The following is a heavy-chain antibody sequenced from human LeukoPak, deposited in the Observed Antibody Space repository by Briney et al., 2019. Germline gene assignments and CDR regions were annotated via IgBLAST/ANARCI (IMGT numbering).Heavy chain of an antibody. Sequence: PGGSLRLSCAASGFTFSSYWMSWVRQAPGKGLEWVANIKQDGSEKYYVDSVKGRFPISRDNAKYSLYLQMNSLRAEDTAVYYCARDDTYYDFWSGYYNNWFDPWGQGTLVTVSS. V-gene: IGHV3-7*01. CDR1: GFTFSSYW. J-gene: IGHJ5*02. CDR2: IKQDGSEK. D-gene: IGHD3-3*01. CDR3: ARDDTYYDFWSGYYNNWFDP.